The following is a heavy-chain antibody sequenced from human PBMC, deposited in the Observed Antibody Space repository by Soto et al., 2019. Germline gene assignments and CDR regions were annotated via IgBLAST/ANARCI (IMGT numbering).Heavy chain of an antibody. Sequence: SETLSLTCTVSGGSISSYYWSWIRQPPGKGLEWIGYIYYSGSTNYNPSLKSRVTISVDTSKNQFSPKLSSVTAADTAVYYCARAFRYGEIDYWGQGTLVTVSS. CDR1: GGSISSYY. J-gene: IGHJ4*02. V-gene: IGHV4-59*01. CDR3: ARAFRYGEIDY. D-gene: IGHD4-17*01. CDR2: IYYSGST.